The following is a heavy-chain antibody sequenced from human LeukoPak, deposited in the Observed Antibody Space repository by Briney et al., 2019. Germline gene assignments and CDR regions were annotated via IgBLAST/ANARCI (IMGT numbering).Heavy chain of an antibody. D-gene: IGHD3-10*01. V-gene: IGHV4-34*01. J-gene: IGHJ4*02. CDR3: ARGYGSGSYYTY. CDR1: GGSFSGYY. CDR2: INRSGST. Sequence: SETLSLTCAVYGGSFSGYYWSWIRQPPGKGLEWIGEINRSGSTDYNPYLKSRVTISVDTSKNQFSLKLRSVTTADTAVYYCARGYGSGSYYTYWGQGTLVTVSS.